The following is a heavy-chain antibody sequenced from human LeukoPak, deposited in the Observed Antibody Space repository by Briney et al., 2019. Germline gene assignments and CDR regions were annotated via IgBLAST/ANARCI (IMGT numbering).Heavy chain of an antibody. CDR2: IIPIFGTA. D-gene: IGHD5-18*01. Sequence: AASVKVSRKASGGTFSSYAISWVRQAPGQGLEWMGGIIPIFGTANYAQKFQGRVTITTDESTSTAYMELSSLRSEDTAVYYCARERGYSYGSDAFDIWGQGTMVTVSS. CDR1: GGTFSSYA. CDR3: ARERGYSYGSDAFDI. J-gene: IGHJ3*02. V-gene: IGHV1-69*05.